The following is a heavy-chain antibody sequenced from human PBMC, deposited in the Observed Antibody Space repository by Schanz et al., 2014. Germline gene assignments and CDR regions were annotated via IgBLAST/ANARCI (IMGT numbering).Heavy chain of an antibody. J-gene: IGHJ3*02. V-gene: IGHV3-23*01. CDR3: AKGRFGELSAFDI. Sequence: EVQLLESGGGLVQPGGSLRLSCAASGFTFSDYWMSWVRQAPGKGLEWVSAISGSGGSTYYADSVKGRFTISGDSSKYTVYLQMNSLRAEDTAVYYCAKGRFGELSAFDIWGQGTMVTVSS. D-gene: IGHD3-10*01. CDR1: GFTFSDYW. CDR2: ISGSGGST.